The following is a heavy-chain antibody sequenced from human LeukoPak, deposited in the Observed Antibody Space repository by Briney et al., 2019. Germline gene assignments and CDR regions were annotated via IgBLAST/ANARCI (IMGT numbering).Heavy chain of an antibody. CDR2: IIPIFGTA. V-gene: IGHV1-69*13. J-gene: IGHJ3*02. Sequence: ASVKVSCKASGYTFTSYAISWVRQAPGQGLEWMGGIIPIFGTANYAQKFQGRVTITADESTSTAYMELSSLRSEDTAVYYCARVDYKTVKSYGAFDIWGQGTMVTVSS. D-gene: IGHD4-11*01. CDR3: ARVDYKTVKSYGAFDI. CDR1: GYTFTSYA.